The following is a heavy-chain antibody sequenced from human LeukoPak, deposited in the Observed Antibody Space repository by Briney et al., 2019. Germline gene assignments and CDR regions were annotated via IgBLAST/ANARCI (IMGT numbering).Heavy chain of an antibody. CDR2: ISYDGSNK. Sequence: LRLSCAASGFIFSSYAMHWVRQAPGKGLEWVAVISYDGSNKYYADSVKGRFTISRDNSKNTLYLQMNSLRAEDTAVYYCARDRLEAGTLDYWGQGTLVTVSS. V-gene: IGHV3-30*01. CDR1: GFIFSSYA. CDR3: ARDRLEAGTLDY. J-gene: IGHJ4*02. D-gene: IGHD6-13*01.